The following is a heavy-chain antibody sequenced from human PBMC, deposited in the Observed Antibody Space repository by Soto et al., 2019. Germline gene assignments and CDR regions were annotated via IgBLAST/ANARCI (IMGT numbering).Heavy chain of an antibody. CDR1: GGSISSSNW. D-gene: IGHD6-19*01. CDR3: ARVAVAGTRIDY. Sequence: QVQLQESGPGLVKPSGTLSLTCAVSGGSISSSNWWSWVREPPGKGLGWIGEIYHSGSTNYNPSLNSRFTISVDKSKNQFSLKLSSVTAADTAVYYCARVAVAGTRIDYWGQGTLVTVSS. J-gene: IGHJ4*02. V-gene: IGHV4-4*02. CDR2: IYHSGST.